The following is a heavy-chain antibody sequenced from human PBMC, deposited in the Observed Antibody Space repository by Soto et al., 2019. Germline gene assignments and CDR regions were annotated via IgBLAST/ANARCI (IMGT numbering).Heavy chain of an antibody. D-gene: IGHD4-17*01. CDR3: ARGLDRLRWTPLDY. J-gene: IGHJ4*02. CDR2: INHSGST. Sequence: SETLSLTCAVYGGSFSGYYWSWIRQPPGKGLEWIGEINHSGSTNYNPSLKSRVTISVDTSKNQFSLKLSSVTAADTAVYYCARGLDRLRWTPLDYWGQGTLVTVSS. V-gene: IGHV4-34*01. CDR1: GGSFSGYY.